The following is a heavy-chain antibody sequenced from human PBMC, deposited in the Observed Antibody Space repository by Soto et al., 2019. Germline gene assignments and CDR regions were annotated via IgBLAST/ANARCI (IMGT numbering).Heavy chain of an antibody. CDR2: ISSSGSTI. CDR1: GFTFSSYE. D-gene: IGHD3-22*01. J-gene: IGHJ4*02. V-gene: IGHV3-48*03. CDR3: NLYYYDSSGYYFIDY. Sequence: GGSLRLSCAASGFTFSSYEMNWVRQAPGKGLEWVSYISSSGSTIYYADSVKGRFTISRDNAKNSLYLQMNSLRAKDTAVYYCNLYYYDSSGYYFIDYWGQGTLVTVSS.